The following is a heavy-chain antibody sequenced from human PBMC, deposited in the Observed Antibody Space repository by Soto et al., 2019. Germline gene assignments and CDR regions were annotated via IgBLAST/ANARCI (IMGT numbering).Heavy chain of an antibody. J-gene: IGHJ4*02. CDR1: GYTFTSYG. CDR3: ARDTVGWGGSYSEYFDY. Sequence: QVQLVQSGAEVKKPGASVKVSCKASGYTFTSYGIIWVRQAPGQGLEWMGWISAYNGNTNYAQKLQGRVTMTTDTSTSTAYMELRSLRSDDTAVYYCARDTVGWGGSYSEYFDYWGQGTLVTVSS. D-gene: IGHD1-26*01. V-gene: IGHV1-18*01. CDR2: ISAYNGNT.